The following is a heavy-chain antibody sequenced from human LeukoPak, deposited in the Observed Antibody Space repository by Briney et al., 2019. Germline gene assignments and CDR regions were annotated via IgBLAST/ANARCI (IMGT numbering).Heavy chain of an antibody. J-gene: IGHJ5*02. Sequence: ASVKVSCKASGYTFTGYYMHWVRQAPGQGLEWMGWINPNSGGTNYAQKFQGRVTMTRDTSISTAYMGLSRLRSDDTAVYYCAREGDYGDYDAHNWFDPWGQGTLVTVSS. CDR2: INPNSGGT. V-gene: IGHV1-2*02. D-gene: IGHD4-17*01. CDR3: AREGDYGDYDAHNWFDP. CDR1: GYTFTGYY.